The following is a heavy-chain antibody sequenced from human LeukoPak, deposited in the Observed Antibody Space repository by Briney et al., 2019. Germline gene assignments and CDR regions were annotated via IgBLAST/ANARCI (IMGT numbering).Heavy chain of an antibody. D-gene: IGHD6-19*01. Sequence: QPGGSLRLSCAASGFTFSSYEMNWVRQAPGKGLEWVSYISSSGSTIYYADSVKGRFTISRDNAKNSLYLQMNSLRAEDTAVYYCVRAAVAGTRTYFDYWGQGTLVTVSS. J-gene: IGHJ4*02. CDR3: VRAAVAGTRTYFDY. CDR2: ISSSGSTI. V-gene: IGHV3-48*03. CDR1: GFTFSSYE.